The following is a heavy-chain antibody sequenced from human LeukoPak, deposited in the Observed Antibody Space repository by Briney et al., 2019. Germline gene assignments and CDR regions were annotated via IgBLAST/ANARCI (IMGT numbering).Heavy chain of an antibody. D-gene: IGHD2-15*01. J-gene: IGHJ4*02. Sequence: SETLSLTCTVSGGSISSYYWNWIRQPAGKGLEWIGRIHTSGSTNYNPSLKSRVAMSVDTSKNQFSLKLSSVTAADTAVYYCARVICSGGSCRFDYWGQGTLVTVSS. CDR1: GGSISSYY. V-gene: IGHV4-4*07. CDR3: ARVICSGGSCRFDY. CDR2: IHTSGST.